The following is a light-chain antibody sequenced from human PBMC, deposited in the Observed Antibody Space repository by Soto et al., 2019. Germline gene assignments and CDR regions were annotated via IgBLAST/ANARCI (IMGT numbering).Light chain of an antibody. J-gene: IGLJ2*01. V-gene: IGLV2-14*01. CDR2: EVS. CDR3: SSYTSSSTLVV. CDR1: SSDVGGYNY. Sequence: QSALTQPASVSGSPGQSITISCTGTSSDVGGYNYVSWYQQHPGKAPKLMIYEVSNRPSGVSNRFSGSKSGNTASLTISGRQAEDEADYYCSSYTSSSTLVVCGGGTKVTVL.